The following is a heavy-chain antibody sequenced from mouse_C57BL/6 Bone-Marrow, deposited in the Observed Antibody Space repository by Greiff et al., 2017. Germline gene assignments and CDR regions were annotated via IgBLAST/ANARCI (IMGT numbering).Heavy chain of an antibody. CDR3: AIGFYYYGSSSAY. CDR1: GFTFSDFY. D-gene: IGHD1-1*01. Sequence: EVQLVESGGGLVQSGRSLRLSCATSGFTFSDFYMEWVRQAPGKGLEWIAASRNKANDYTTEYSASVKGRFIVSRDTSQSILYLQMNALRAEETAIYYCAIGFYYYGSSSAYWGQGTLVTVSA. V-gene: IGHV7-1*01. CDR2: SRNKANDYTT. J-gene: IGHJ3*01.